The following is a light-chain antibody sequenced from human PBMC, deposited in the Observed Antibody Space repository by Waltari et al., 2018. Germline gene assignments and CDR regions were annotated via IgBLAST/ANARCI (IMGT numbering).Light chain of an antibody. CDR3: QQRADWPLT. CDR2: DTS. J-gene: IGKJ4*01. CDR1: KSVTRY. Sequence: EIVLTQSPGTLSLSPGERATLSCRASKSVTRYLAWYQQKPGLATRLLIYDTSNRATGIPARFIGSGSVTDFSLTITSLESEDFAVYYCQQRADWPLTFGGGTKVEIK. V-gene: IGKV3-11*01.